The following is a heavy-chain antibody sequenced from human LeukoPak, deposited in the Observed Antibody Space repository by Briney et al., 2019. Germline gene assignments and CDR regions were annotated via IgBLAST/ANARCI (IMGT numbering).Heavy chain of an antibody. J-gene: IGHJ4*02. Sequence: ASLKVSCKASGFTFSDHYMHWLRQAPGQGLEWMGWIKPDSGATNYAQKFQGRFTVRRDVSISTLHMALSSLTSDDTPMYYCARDHDYGPDYWGQGSLVTVSA. CDR1: GFTFSDHY. CDR3: ARDHDYGPDY. V-gene: IGHV1-2*02. D-gene: IGHD4/OR15-4a*01. CDR2: IKPDSGAT.